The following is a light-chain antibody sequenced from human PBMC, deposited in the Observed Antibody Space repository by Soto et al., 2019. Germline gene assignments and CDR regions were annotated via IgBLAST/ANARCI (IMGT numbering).Light chain of an antibody. J-gene: IGKJ5*01. Sequence: EILMTQSPATLSLSPGERATLSWGASQSVSARYLAWYQQKPGLAPRLLIYDASNRATGIPDRFSGSGSGTDFTLTISSLEPEDFAVYHCQQRSNWITFGQGTRLEIK. CDR3: QQRSNWIT. V-gene: IGKV3D-20*02. CDR1: QSVSARY. CDR2: DAS.